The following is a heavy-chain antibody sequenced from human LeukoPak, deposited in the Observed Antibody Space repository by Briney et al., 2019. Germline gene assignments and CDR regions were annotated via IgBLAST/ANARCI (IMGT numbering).Heavy chain of an antibody. J-gene: IGHJ4*02. D-gene: IGHD1-26*01. CDR2: INPNSGGT. CDR3: ASDRGGGATYFDY. V-gene: IGHV1-2*02. Sequence: ASVKVSCKASGYTFTGYYMHWVRQAPGQGLEWMGWINPNSGGTNYAQKFRGRVTMTRDTSISTAYMELSRLRSDDTAVYYCASDRGGGATYFDYWGQGTLVTVSS. CDR1: GYTFTGYY.